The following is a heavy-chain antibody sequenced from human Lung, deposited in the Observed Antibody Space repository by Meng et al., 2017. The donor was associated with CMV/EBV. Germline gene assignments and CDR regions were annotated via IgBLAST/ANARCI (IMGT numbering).Heavy chain of an antibody. CDR3: ARDRGSLWFGEFDY. J-gene: IGHJ4*02. D-gene: IGHD3-10*01. CDR2: ISYEGSNK. CDR1: GFTFSSYA. V-gene: IGHV3-30*04. Sequence: SXKISXAASGFTFSSYAMHWVRQAPGKGLEWVAVISYEGSNKYYADSVKGRFTISRDNSKNTLYLQMNSLRAEDTAVYYCARDRGSLWFGEFDYWGQGXLVTVSS.